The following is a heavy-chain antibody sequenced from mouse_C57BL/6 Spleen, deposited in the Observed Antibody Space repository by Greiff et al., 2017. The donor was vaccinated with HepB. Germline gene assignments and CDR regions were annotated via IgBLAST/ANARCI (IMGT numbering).Heavy chain of an antibody. CDR3: ASANWEGTPWFAY. V-gene: IGHV5-4*03. J-gene: IGHJ3*01. Sequence: EVKVVESGGGLVKPGGSLKLSCAASGFTFSSYAMSWVRQTPEKRLEWVATISDGGSYTYYPDNVKGRFTISRDNAKNNLYLQLSHLKSEDTAMYYCASANWEGTPWFAYWGQGTLVTVSA. CDR1: GFTFSSYA. CDR2: ISDGGSYT. D-gene: IGHD4-1*01.